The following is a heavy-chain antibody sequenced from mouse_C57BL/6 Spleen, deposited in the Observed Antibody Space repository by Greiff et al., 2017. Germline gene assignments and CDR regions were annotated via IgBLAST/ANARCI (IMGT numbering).Heavy chain of an antibody. D-gene: IGHD2-10*02. J-gene: IGHJ2*01. CDR2: IHPNSGST. V-gene: IGHV1-64*01. CDR3: ARERAYEDCDY. Sequence: QVQLQQSGAELVKPGASVKLSCKASGYTFTSYWMHWVKQRPGQGLEWIGMIHPNSGSTNYNEKFKSKATLTVDKSSSTAYMQLSSLTSEDSAVDYCARERAYEDCDYWGQGTTLTVAS. CDR1: GYTFTSYW.